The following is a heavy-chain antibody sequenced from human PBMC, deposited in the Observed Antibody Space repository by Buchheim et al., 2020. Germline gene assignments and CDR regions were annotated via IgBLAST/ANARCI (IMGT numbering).Heavy chain of an antibody. CDR3: TKVPRSGWYKSSPIDY. V-gene: IGHV3-11*01. Sequence: QVQLVESGGDLVKPGGSLRLSCAASGFTFSDYYMSWIRQAPGKGLEWVSYISSSGSIIYYADSVKGRFTISRDNAKNSLYLQMNSLRVEDTAVYYCTKVPRSGWYKSSPIDYWGQGTL. D-gene: IGHD6-19*01. CDR1: GFTFSDYY. J-gene: IGHJ4*02. CDR2: ISSSGSII.